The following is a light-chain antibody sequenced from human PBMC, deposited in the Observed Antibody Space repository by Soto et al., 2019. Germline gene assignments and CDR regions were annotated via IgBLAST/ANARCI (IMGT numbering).Light chain of an antibody. V-gene: IGKV2-28*01. Sequence: DIVMTQSPLSLPVTPGEPASISCRSSQSLLHSNGYNYLGWYLQKPGQSPQLLIYLGSNRASGVPGRFSGGGSGTDFARKTSRVEADDVGVYYCMQALQPSYTFGQGTKLE. CDR3: MQALQPSYT. J-gene: IGKJ2*01. CDR1: QSLLHSNGYNY. CDR2: LGS.